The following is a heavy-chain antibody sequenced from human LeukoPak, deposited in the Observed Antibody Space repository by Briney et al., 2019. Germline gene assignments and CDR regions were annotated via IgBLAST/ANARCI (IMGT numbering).Heavy chain of an antibody. D-gene: IGHD3-9*01. CDR1: GYTFTGYY. CDR3: ATAILKYFDWLYSGYGMDV. V-gene: IGHV1-2*02. Sequence: ASVKVSCKASGYTFTGYYMHWVRQAPGQGLEWMGWINPNSGGTNYAQKFQGRVTMTRDTSISTAYMELSRLRSDDTAVYYCATAILKYFDWLYSGYGMDVWGQGTTVTVS. J-gene: IGHJ6*02. CDR2: INPNSGGT.